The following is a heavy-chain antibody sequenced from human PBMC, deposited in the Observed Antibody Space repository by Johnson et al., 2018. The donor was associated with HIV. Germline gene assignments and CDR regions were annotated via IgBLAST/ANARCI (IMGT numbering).Heavy chain of an antibody. Sequence: VQLVESGGGLVQPGGSLRLSCAASGFTVSSNYMRCVRQAPGKGLESVSVVYSGGTTHYADSVKGRSTISRDNSKNTLYLQMNSLRAEDTAVYYCTRRSPYDAFDIWGQGTMVTVSS. CDR3: TRRSPYDAFDI. V-gene: IGHV3-66*02. J-gene: IGHJ3*02. CDR2: VYSGGTT. CDR1: GFTVSSNY.